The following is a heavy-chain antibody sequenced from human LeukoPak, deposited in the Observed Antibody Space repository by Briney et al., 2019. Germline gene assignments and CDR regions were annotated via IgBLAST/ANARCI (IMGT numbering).Heavy chain of an antibody. D-gene: IGHD3-10*01. J-gene: IGHJ4*02. Sequence: WASVKVSCKASGYTFTNYAIHWVRQAPGQRLEWMGWINAGNDNTKYSQKFQGRVTITRDTSASTVYMELSSLRSEDMAVYYCTRGFLWFGELSPPGYWGQGTLITVSS. CDR2: INAGNDNT. V-gene: IGHV1-3*01. CDR3: TRGFLWFGELSPPGY. CDR1: GYTFTNYA.